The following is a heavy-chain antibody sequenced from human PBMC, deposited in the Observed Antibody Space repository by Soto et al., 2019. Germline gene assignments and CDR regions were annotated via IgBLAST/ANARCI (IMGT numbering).Heavy chain of an antibody. D-gene: IGHD4-17*01. V-gene: IGHV1-8*01. J-gene: IGHJ3*02. Sequence: QVQLVQSGAEVKKPGASVKVSCKASGYTFTSYDINWVRQATRQGLEWMGWMNPNSGNTGYAQKFQGRVTMTRNTSISTAYMELSSLRSEDTAVYYCAREFRGDYGVSSDAFDIWGQGTMVTVSS. CDR3: AREFRGDYGVSSDAFDI. CDR1: GYTFTSYD. CDR2: MNPNSGNT.